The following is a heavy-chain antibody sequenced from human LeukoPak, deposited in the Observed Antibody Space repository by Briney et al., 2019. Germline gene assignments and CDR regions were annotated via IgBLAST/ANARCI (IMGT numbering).Heavy chain of an antibody. J-gene: IGHJ6*02. Sequence: ASVKVSCKASGYTFTTHYMHWVRQAPGQGLEWMGRINPSVGSTSYAQKFQGRVTLTRDTSTSTAYMELSSLRSEDTAVYYCARDIYDSSVEAMDVWGQGTTVTVS. CDR3: ARDIYDSSVEAMDV. CDR2: INPSVGST. V-gene: IGHV1-46*01. CDR1: GYTFTTHY. D-gene: IGHD3-22*01.